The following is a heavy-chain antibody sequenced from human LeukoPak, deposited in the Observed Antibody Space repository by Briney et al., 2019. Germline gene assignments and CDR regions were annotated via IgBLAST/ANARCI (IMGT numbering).Heavy chain of an antibody. Sequence: PGGSLRLPCAASGFTVSSNYMSWVRQAPGKGLEWVSAISGSGGSTYYADSVKGRFTISRDNSKNTLYLQMNSLRAEDTAVYYCAKEASIAAAGRFDPWGQGTLVTVSS. CDR3: AKEASIAAAGRFDP. CDR2: ISGSGGST. CDR1: GFTVSSNY. D-gene: IGHD6-13*01. J-gene: IGHJ5*02. V-gene: IGHV3-23*01.